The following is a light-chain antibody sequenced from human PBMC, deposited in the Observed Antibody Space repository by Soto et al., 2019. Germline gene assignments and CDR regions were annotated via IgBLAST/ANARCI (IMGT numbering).Light chain of an antibody. CDR1: QYIHTH. V-gene: IGKV1-27*01. J-gene: IGKJ1*01. Sequence: DIQMTQSPSSLSASVGDRVTITCRASQYIHTHLAWYQQKPGNSSKLLVYGASTLHSGVPSRFSASGSGTDFILTISSLQSEDVATYYCQTYDKAPWTFGPGTRV. CDR2: GAS. CDR3: QTYDKAPWT.